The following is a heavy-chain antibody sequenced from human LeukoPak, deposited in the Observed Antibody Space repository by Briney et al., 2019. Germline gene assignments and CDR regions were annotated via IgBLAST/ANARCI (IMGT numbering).Heavy chain of an antibody. V-gene: IGHV1-18*04. J-gene: IGHJ4*02. CDR2: ISAYNGNT. CDR1: GYTFTNYA. CDR3: ARDRVAGAFYFDY. D-gene: IGHD6-19*01. Sequence: ASVKVSSKASGYTFTNYALSWVRQAPGQRLEWMGWISAYNGNTNYAQKFQGRVTMTTDTSTSTAYLELRSLRSDDTAVYYCARDRVAGAFYFDYWGQGTLVTVSS.